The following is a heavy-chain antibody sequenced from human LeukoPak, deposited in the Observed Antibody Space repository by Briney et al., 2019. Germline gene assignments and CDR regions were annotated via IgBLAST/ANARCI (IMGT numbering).Heavy chain of an antibody. D-gene: IGHD2-2*01. Sequence: NPGGSLRLSCAASGFTFSSYSMNWVRQAPGKGLEWVSSISSSSSYIYYADSVKGRFTISRDNAKNSLYLQMNSLRAEDTAVYYCARSIVVVPAANDAFDIWGQGTMVTVSS. CDR1: GFTFSSYS. CDR2: ISSSSSYI. CDR3: ARSIVVVPAANDAFDI. J-gene: IGHJ3*02. V-gene: IGHV3-21*01.